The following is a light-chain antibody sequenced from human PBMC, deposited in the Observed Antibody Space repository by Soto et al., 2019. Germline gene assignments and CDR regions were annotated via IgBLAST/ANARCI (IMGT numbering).Light chain of an antibody. J-gene: IGKJ4*01. V-gene: IGKV3-20*01. CDR3: QQYNNWPPEIT. CDR2: GAS. CDR1: QSVSSSY. Sequence: EIVLTQSPGTLALSPGERATLSCRASQSVSSSYLAWYQQKPGQAPRLLIYGASSRATGIPDRFSGSGSGTDFTLTISRLEPEDFAVYYCQQYNNWPPEITFGGGTKVEIK.